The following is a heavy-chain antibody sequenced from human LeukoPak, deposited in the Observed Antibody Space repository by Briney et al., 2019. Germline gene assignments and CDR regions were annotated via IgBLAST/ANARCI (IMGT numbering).Heavy chain of an antibody. CDR2: INPNSGGT. CDR1: GYPFTGYY. CDR3: ARERGRLTMVRGGYDAFDI. J-gene: IGHJ3*02. D-gene: IGHD3-10*01. V-gene: IGHV1-2*02. Sequence: ASVKASCKASGYPFTGYYTHGLRQAPGHRLEWMGWINPNSGGTNYAEKFQGRVTMTRDTSISTAYMELSRLRSDDTALYYCARERGRLTMVRGGYDAFDIWGQGTMVTVSS.